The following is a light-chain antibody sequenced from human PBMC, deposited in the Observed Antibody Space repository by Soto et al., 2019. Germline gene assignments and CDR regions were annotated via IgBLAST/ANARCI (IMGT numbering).Light chain of an antibody. CDR1: QSISSW. Sequence: DIQMTQSPSTLSASVRDKVTITCRASQSISSWLAWYQQKPGKAPKLLIYDASSLESGVPSRFSGSGSGTEFTLTISSLQPDDFATYYCQQYNSYSLTIGGGTKVEIK. J-gene: IGKJ4*01. V-gene: IGKV1-5*01. CDR2: DAS. CDR3: QQYNSYSLT.